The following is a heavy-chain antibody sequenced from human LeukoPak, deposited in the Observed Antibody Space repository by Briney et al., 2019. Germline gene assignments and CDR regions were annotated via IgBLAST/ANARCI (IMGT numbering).Heavy chain of an antibody. CDR3: AREVGPSTVAFDY. CDR2: IYYSGST. J-gene: IGHJ4*02. CDR1: GGPISSSSYY. D-gene: IGHD4-23*01. Sequence: SQTLSLTCTVSGGPISSSSYYWGWIRQPPGKGLEWIGSIYYSGSTYYNPSLKSRVTISVDTSKNQFSLKLSSVTAADTAVYYCAREVGPSTVAFDYWGQGTLVTVSS. V-gene: IGHV4-39*07.